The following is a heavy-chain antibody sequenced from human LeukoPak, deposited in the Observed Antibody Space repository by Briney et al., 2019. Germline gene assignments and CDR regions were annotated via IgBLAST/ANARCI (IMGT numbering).Heavy chain of an antibody. V-gene: IGHV3-74*01. CDR1: GFTFSSYW. Sequence: GGSLRLSCAASGFTFSSYWMHWVRQAPGKGLVWVSRINSDGSSTSYADSVKGGFTISRDNAKNTLYLQMNSLRAEDTAVYYCAREWYSSSWPFDYWGQGTLVTVSS. J-gene: IGHJ4*02. CDR2: INSDGSST. CDR3: AREWYSSSWPFDY. D-gene: IGHD6-13*01.